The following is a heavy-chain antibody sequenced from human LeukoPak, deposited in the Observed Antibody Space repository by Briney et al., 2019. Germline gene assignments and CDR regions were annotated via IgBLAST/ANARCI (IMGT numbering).Heavy chain of an antibody. Sequence: PSETLSLTCTVSGGSISSSYYWSWIRQPPGKGLEWIGFIYYTGNTNYNPSLKSRVPISVDTSKNQFSLKLSSVTAADTAVYYCARDQYYDAFDIWGQETMVIVSS. CDR2: IYYTGNT. J-gene: IGHJ3*02. V-gene: IGHV4-59*01. CDR3: ARDQYYDAFDI. D-gene: IGHD1-26*01. CDR1: GGSISSSYY.